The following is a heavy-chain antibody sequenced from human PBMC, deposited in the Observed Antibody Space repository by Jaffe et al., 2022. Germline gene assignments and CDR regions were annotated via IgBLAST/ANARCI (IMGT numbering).Heavy chain of an antibody. V-gene: IGHV3-23*01. D-gene: IGHD6-19*01. CDR2: ISGSGGST. Sequence: EVQLLESGGGLVQPGGSLRLSCAASGFTFSSYAMSWVRQAPGKGLEWVSAISGSGGSTYYADSVKGRFTISRDNSKNTLYLQMNSLRAEDTAVYYCAKDLADSSGWYQSAFDIWGQGTMVTVSS. CDR3: AKDLADSSGWYQSAFDI. CDR1: GFTFSSYA. J-gene: IGHJ3*02.